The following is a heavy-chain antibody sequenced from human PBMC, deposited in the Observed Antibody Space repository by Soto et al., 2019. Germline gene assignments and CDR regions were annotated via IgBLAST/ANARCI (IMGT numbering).Heavy chain of an antibody. D-gene: IGHD4-17*01. CDR2: INHSGST. Sequence: QVQLQQWGAGLLKPSETLSLTCAVYGGSFSGYYWSWIRQPPGKGLEWIGEINHSGSTNYNPSLKSRVTISVDTSKNQFSLKLSSVTAADTAVYYCARGITVTTRFGYWGQGTLVTVSS. J-gene: IGHJ4*02. V-gene: IGHV4-34*01. CDR1: GGSFSGYY. CDR3: ARGITVTTRFGY.